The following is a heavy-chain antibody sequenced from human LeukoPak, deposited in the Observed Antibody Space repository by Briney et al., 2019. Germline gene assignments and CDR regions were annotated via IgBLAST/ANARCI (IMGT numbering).Heavy chain of an antibody. D-gene: IGHD3-16*01. J-gene: IGHJ4*02. Sequence: GGSLRLSCAASGFTSSSYAMSWVRQAPGKGLEWVSTINSNGGNTYYADSVKGRVTISRDNSKYTLYLQMNSLRVEDTAVYYCARRGDYFPFDYWGQGTLVTVSS. CDR2: INSNGGNT. CDR1: GFTSSSYA. V-gene: IGHV3-23*01. CDR3: ARRGDYFPFDY.